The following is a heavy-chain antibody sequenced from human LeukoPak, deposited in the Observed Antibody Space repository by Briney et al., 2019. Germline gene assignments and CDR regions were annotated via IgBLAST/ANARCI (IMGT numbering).Heavy chain of an antibody. CDR2: ISYSGTT. V-gene: IGHV4-39*02. J-gene: IGHJ4*02. Sequence: SETLSLTCTVSSASVSSSPYYWAWIRQSPGKGLEWIGTISYSGTTYYNPSLRSRVTISVDTSKNHFSLRLSSVTAADTAVYYCAANSADYNTLGSSYKVWGQGTLVAVSS. CDR3: AANSADYNTLGSSYKV. D-gene: IGHD3-10*01. CDR1: SASVSSSPYY.